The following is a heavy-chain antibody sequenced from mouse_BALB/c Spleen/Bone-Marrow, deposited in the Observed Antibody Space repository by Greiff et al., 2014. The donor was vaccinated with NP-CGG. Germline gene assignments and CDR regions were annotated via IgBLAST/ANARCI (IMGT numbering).Heavy chain of an antibody. CDR3: AMTARGGFAY. D-gene: IGHD3-2*01. CDR1: GYTFTSYD. V-gene: IGHV1S56*01. J-gene: IGHJ3*01. CDR2: IYPGDGST. Sequence: VQLVESGPELVKPGALVKISCKASGYTFTSYDINWVKQRPGQGLEWIGWIYPGDGSTKYNEKSKGKATLTADKSSSTAYMQVSSLTSENSTVYFCAMTARGGFAYWGQGTLVTVSA.